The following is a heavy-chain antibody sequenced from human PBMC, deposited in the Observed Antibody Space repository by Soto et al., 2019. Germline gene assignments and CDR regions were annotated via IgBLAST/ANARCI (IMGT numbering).Heavy chain of an antibody. CDR2: ISSDGRNT. Sequence: EVQLVESGGGLVQPGGSLRLSCEGSGFIFRSYWMYWVRQAPGKGLVWVSRISSDGRNTTYADSVKGRFTISRDNAKNTLYLQMNSLRVEDTAAYFCARKGGYSSGDSMDVWGQGTTVTVSS. CDR3: ARKGGYSSGDSMDV. J-gene: IGHJ6*02. CDR1: GFIFRSYW. D-gene: IGHD6-19*01. V-gene: IGHV3-74*01.